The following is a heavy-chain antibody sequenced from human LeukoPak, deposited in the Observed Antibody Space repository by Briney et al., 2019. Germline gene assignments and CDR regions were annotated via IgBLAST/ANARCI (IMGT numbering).Heavy chain of an antibody. J-gene: IGHJ4*02. Sequence: SETLSLTCTVSGGSISSSSYYWGWIRQPPGKGLEWIGSIYYSGSTYYNPSLKSRVTISVDTSKNQFSLKLSSVTAADTAVYYCARSLLVYCSSTSCNLDYWGQGTLVTVSS. CDR3: ARSLLVYCSSTSCNLDY. CDR1: GGSISSSSYY. D-gene: IGHD2-2*01. V-gene: IGHV4-39*07. CDR2: IYYSGST.